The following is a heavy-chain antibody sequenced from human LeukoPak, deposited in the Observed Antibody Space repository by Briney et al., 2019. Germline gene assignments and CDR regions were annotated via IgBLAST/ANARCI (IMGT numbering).Heavy chain of an antibody. V-gene: IGHV3-43*01. D-gene: IGHD1-26*01. J-gene: IGHJ6*02. CDR2: ISWDGGST. CDR3: AKESSSGSYYYYYGMDV. Sequence: GGSLRLSCAAFGFTFDDYTMHWVRQAPGKGLEWVSLISWDGGSTYYADSVKGRFTISRDNSKNSLYLQMNSLRTEDTALYYCAKESSSGSYYYYYGMDVWGQGTTVTVSS. CDR1: GFTFDDYT.